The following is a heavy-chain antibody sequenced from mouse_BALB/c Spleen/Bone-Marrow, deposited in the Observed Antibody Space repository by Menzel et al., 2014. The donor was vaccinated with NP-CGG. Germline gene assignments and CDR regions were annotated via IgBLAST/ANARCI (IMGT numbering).Heavy chain of an antibody. CDR3: TRSYYAKEGAWFAY. V-gene: IGHV1S81*02. CDR1: GYTFTSYY. CDR2: INPSNGGT. J-gene: IGHJ3*01. Sequence: QVQLKQSGAELVKPGASAKLSCKASGYTFTSYYMYWVKPRPGQGLEWIGGINPSNGGTNFNEKFKSKATLTVDKSSSTAYMQLSSLTSEDSAVYYCTRSYYAKEGAWFAYWGQGTLVTVSA. D-gene: IGHD1-1*01.